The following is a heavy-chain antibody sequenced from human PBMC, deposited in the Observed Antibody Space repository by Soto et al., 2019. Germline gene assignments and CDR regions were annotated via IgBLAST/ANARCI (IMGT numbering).Heavy chain of an antibody. CDR3: ARADSIYYYYYGMDV. J-gene: IGHJ6*02. V-gene: IGHV4-59*12. CDR1: GGSISSYY. CDR2: IYHSGST. D-gene: IGHD4-4*01. Sequence: SETLSLTCTVSGGSISSYYWSWIRQPPGKGLEWIGYIYHSGSTNYNPSLKSRVTISVDKSKNQFSLKLSSVTAADTAVYYCARADSIYYYYYGMDVWGQGTTVTVSS.